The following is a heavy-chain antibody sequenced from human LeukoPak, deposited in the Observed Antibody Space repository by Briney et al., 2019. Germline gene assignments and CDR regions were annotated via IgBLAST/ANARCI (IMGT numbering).Heavy chain of an antibody. CDR2: IIPIFGTA. D-gene: IGHD3-22*01. CDR1: GGTFSSYA. Sequence: RWASVTVSCKASGGTFSSYAISWVRQAPGQGLEWMGGIIPIFGTANYAQKFQGRVTITADESTSTAYMELSSLRSEDTAVYYCASLYGYYDSSGYPDPTDAFDIWGQGTMVTVSS. V-gene: IGHV1-69*01. J-gene: IGHJ3*02. CDR3: ASLYGYYDSSGYPDPTDAFDI.